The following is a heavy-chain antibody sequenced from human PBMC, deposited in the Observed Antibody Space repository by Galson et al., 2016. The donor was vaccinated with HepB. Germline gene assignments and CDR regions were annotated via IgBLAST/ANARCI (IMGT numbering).Heavy chain of an antibody. J-gene: IGHJ4*02. CDR1: GFSLTTTGVA. CDR3: ARNRRGLFDF. Sequence: PALVKPTQTLTLTCSFSGFSLTTTGVAVGWIRQSPGKALEWLALVYWDDDRRFSPSLSNRLTITKETSNKRFVLTLTMLDPVETATYFCARNRRGLFDFWGQGMLVTVSS. V-gene: IGHV2-5*02. CDR2: VYWDDDR. D-gene: IGHD2-15*01.